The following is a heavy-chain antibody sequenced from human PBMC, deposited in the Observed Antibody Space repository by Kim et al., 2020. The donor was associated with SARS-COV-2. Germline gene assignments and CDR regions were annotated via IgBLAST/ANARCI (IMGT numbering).Heavy chain of an antibody. CDR3: ARLTYYYDGSGYYVYYFDY. CDR2: IYYSVTS. Sequence: SETLSLTCNVSGDSISSNYWSWIRQPPEKGLEWISYIYYSVTSNYNPSLKGRLSMSLDTSTNQFSLRLTSVTAADTAVYYCARLTYYYDGSGYYVYYFDYWGQGTLVTVSS. V-gene: IGHV4-59*01. CDR1: GDSISSNY. J-gene: IGHJ4*02. D-gene: IGHD3-22*01.